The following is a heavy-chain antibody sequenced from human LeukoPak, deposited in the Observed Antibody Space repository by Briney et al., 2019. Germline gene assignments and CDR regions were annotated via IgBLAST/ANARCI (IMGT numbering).Heavy chain of an antibody. J-gene: IGHJ4*02. V-gene: IGHV3-7*01. CDR1: GFTFSSYA. Sequence: GGSLRLSCAASGFTFSSYAMSWVRQAPGKGLEWVANIKEDGSEQYYLESVKGRFTISRDNAKNSLSLQMNSLRAEDTAVYYCATHYFENWGQGTLVTVSS. CDR2: IKEDGSEQ. CDR3: ATHYFEN.